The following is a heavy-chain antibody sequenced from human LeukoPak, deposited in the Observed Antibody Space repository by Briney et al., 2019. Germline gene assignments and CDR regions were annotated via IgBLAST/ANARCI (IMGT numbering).Heavy chain of an antibody. Sequence: GGSLRLPCAASGFTFSSYGMNWVRQAPGKGLEWVSFVSIGGSFIYYADSVKGRFTISRDDAKNSLYLQMNSLTAEDTAEYYCERNKINTVTTGWYFDLWGRGTLVSVSS. CDR2: VSIGGSFI. V-gene: IGHV3-21*01. D-gene: IGHD4-17*01. J-gene: IGHJ2*01. CDR3: ERNKINTVTTGWYFDL. CDR1: GFTFSSYG.